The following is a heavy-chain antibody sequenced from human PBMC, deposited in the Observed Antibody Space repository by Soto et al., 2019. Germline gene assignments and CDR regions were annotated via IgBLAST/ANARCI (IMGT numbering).Heavy chain of an antibody. D-gene: IGHD4-17*01. CDR3: AREPDYGDPLDY. CDR2: IYYSGST. Sequence: PSDTLSLTCAVSGGSISSGGYSWSWIRQPPGKGLEWIGYIYYSGSTNYNPSLKSRVTISVDTSKNQFSLKLSSVTAADTAVYYCAREPDYGDPLDYWGQGTLVTVSS. J-gene: IGHJ4*02. CDR1: GGSISSGGYS. V-gene: IGHV4-61*08.